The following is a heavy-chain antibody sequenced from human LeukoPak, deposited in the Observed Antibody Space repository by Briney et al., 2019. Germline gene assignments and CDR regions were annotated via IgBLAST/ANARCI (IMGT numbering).Heavy chain of an antibody. CDR3: ASGVWFES. J-gene: IGHJ5*01. CDR1: GGSLCGYS. CDR2: INYSGNT. V-gene: IGHV4-34*01. Sequence: SETLSLTCAVYGGSLCGYSWSWIRQPPGKGLEWIGEINYSGNTTYNPSLKRRVTISVDTSKNQLSLKVTSVTAAATAVYYCASGVWFESWGQGTLVTVSS.